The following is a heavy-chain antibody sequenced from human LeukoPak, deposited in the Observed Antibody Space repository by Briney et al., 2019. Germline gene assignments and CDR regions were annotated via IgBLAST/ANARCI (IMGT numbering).Heavy chain of an antibody. CDR3: ASAAVVPADAFDI. D-gene: IGHD2-2*01. CDR2: IYYSGST. Sequence: PSETLSLTCTVSGGSISSYYWGWIRQPPGKGLEWIGSIYYSGSTYYNPSLKSRVTISVDTSKNQFSLKLSSVTAADTAVYYCASAAVVPADAFDIWGQGTMVTVSS. CDR1: GGSISSYY. J-gene: IGHJ3*02. V-gene: IGHV4-39*01.